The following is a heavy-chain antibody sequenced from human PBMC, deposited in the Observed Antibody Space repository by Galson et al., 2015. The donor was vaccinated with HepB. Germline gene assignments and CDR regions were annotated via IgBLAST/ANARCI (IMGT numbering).Heavy chain of an antibody. CDR3: ARDAPRVIVAGSSGGH. D-gene: IGHD1-26*01. J-gene: IGHJ4*02. Sequence: SLRLSCAASGFTFSNYSMNWVRQAPGKGLEWVSYISSSSSTIYYADSVKGRFTISRDNAKNSLYLQMNSLRDEDTAVYYCARDAPRVIVAGSSGGHWGQGTLVTVSS. CDR1: GFTFSNYS. V-gene: IGHV3-48*02. CDR2: ISSSSSTI.